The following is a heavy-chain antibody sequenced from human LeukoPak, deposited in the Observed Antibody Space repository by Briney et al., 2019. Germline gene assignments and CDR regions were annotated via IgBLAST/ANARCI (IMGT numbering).Heavy chain of an antibody. CDR1: GYTFTGYY. CDR2: INPNSGAT. Sequence: ASVKVSCKTSGYTFTGYYLHWVRQAPGQGREWMGWINPNSGATNYAQKFQGRVTMTRDTSITTAYMELSRLRSDDTAVYHCARAHMTTVTLGDYWGQGTLVTVSS. D-gene: IGHD4-11*01. J-gene: IGHJ4*02. CDR3: ARAHMTTVTLGDY. V-gene: IGHV1-2*02.